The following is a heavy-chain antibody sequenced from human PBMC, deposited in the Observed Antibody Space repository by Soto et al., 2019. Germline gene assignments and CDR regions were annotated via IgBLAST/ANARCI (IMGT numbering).Heavy chain of an antibody. CDR1: GFTFSSYA. CDR3: AKDLTTGYYYGEYLQH. D-gene: IGHD3-22*01. J-gene: IGHJ1*01. CDR2: ISGSGGST. V-gene: IGHV3-23*01. Sequence: GGSLRLSCAASGFTFSSYALSWVRQAPGKGLEWVSAISGSGGSTYYADSVKGRFTISRDNSKNTLYLQMNSLRAEDTAVYYCAKDLTTGYYYGEYLQHWGQGTLVTVSS.